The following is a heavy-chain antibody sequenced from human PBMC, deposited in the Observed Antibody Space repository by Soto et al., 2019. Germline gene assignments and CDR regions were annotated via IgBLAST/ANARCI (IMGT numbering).Heavy chain of an antibody. V-gene: IGHV4-31*03. CDR3: ARVVWCSGGSCRSLDP. D-gene: IGHD2-15*01. CDR1: GGSISSGGYY. CDR2: IYYSGST. Sequence: QVQLQESGPGLVKPSQTLSLTCTVSGGSISSGGYYWSWIRQHPGKGLEGIGYIYYSGSTYYNPSLKSRVTISVDTSKNQFSLNLSSVTAADTAVYYCARVVWCSGGSCRSLDPWGQGTLVTVSS. J-gene: IGHJ5*02.